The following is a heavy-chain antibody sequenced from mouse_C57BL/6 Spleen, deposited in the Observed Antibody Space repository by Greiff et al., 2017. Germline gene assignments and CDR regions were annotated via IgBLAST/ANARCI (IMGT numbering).Heavy chain of an antibody. J-gene: IGHJ1*03. CDR3: ARHEVGDWYFDV. V-gene: IGHV5-6*01. CDR1: GFTFSSYG. D-gene: IGHD1-1*02. Sequence: EVQVVESGGDLVKPGGSLKLSCAASGFTFSSYGMSWVRQTPDKRLEWVATISSGGSYTYYPDSVKGRFTISRDNAKNTLYLQMSSLKSEDTAMYYCARHEVGDWYFDVWGTGTPVTVSS. CDR2: ISSGGSYT.